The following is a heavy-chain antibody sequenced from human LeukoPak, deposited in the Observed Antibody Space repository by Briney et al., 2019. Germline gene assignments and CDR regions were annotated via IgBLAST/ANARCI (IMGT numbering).Heavy chain of an antibody. CDR2: IYHSGST. V-gene: IGHV4-39*07. Sequence: SETLSLTCTVSGGSISSSSYYWGWIRQPPGKGLEWIGSIYHSGSTYYNPSLESRVTISLDTSKNQFSLNLSSVTAADTAVEYCARAGGPMGDYGDYLDYWGQGTLVTVSS. D-gene: IGHD4-17*01. J-gene: IGHJ4*02. CDR3: ARAGGPMGDYGDYLDY. CDR1: GGSISSSSYY.